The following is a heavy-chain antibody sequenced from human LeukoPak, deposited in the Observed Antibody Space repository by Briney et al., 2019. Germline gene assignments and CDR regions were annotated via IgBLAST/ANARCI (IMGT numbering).Heavy chain of an antibody. CDR2: IYSSGSA. Sequence: PSETLSLTCSVCGGSISSYYWNWIRQHAGRGLEWIGRIYSSGSANYNPSLKSRVTMSVDTSKNQFSLTLTSVTAADTAVYYCARDKSDKRTTVTTYAFDIWGPGTMLTVSS. V-gene: IGHV4-4*07. D-gene: IGHD4-17*01. CDR3: ARDKSDKRTTVTTYAFDI. CDR1: GGSISSYY. J-gene: IGHJ3*02.